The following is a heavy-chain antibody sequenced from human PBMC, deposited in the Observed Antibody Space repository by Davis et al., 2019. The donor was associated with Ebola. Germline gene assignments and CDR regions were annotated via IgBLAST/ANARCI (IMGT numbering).Heavy chain of an antibody. J-gene: IGHJ4*02. Sequence: SVKVSCKASGYTFTSYDISWVRQAPGQGLEWMGRIIPILGIANYAQKFQGRVTITADKSTSTAYMELSSLRSEDTAVYYCARELGTAGGYWGQGTLVTVSS. CDR1: GYTFTSYD. V-gene: IGHV1-69*04. CDR3: ARELGTAGGY. D-gene: IGHD2-21*02. CDR2: IIPILGIA.